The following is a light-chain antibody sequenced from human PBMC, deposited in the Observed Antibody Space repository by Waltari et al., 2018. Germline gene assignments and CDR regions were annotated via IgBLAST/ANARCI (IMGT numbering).Light chain of an antibody. J-gene: IGLJ3*02. CDR2: DVN. Sequence: QSALTQPASVSGSPGQSITISCTGASSDLGGHYYLPCYQQHPGKAPKLIIYDVNNRPSGLSNRFSGSKSGNRASLTISGLQAEDEADYYCCSFTSSSTWVFGGGTKLTVL. CDR3: CSFTSSSTWV. V-gene: IGLV2-14*03. CDR1: SSDLGGHYY.